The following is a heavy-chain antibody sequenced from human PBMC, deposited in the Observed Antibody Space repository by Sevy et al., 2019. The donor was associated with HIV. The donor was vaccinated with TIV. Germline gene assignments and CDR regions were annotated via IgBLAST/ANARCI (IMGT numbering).Heavy chain of an antibody. Sequence: GGSLRLSCAVSGIIFTTSGMHWVRQAPGKGLEWVAVISYDGRNKFYGDSVKGRFTISRDNSKNILFLQMNSLRAEDTAVYYSAKDFTRYNGMDVWGQGTMVTVSS. V-gene: IGHV3-30*18. CDR2: ISYDGRNK. J-gene: IGHJ6*02. CDR1: GIIFTTSG. CDR3: AKDFTRYNGMDV.